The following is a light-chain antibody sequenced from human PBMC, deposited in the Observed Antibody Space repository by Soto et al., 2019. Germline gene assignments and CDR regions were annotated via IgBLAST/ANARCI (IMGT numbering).Light chain of an antibody. CDR1: RSVGDY. J-gene: IGKJ4*01. Sequence: EIVLAQSPATLSLSPGDRATLSCRASRSVGDYLAWYQQKPGQPPRLLIYDASNRATGIPARFSGSGSGTDFTLTISSLEPEDFAVYYCQQRSDWSLTFGGGTKVEIK. V-gene: IGKV3-11*01. CDR3: QQRSDWSLT. CDR2: DAS.